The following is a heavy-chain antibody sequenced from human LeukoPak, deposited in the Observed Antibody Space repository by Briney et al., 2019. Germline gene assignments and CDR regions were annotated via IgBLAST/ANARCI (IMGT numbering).Heavy chain of an antibody. V-gene: IGHV4-4*07. D-gene: IGHD3-22*01. Sequence: PPETLSLTCTVSGGSISNYYWTWIRQPAGKGLEWIGRIYTSGSTNYNPSLKSRVTMSVDTSKNQFSLKMSSVTAADTAVYYCARGYYDSSGYSFDYWGQGTLVTVSS. J-gene: IGHJ4*02. CDR2: IYTSGST. CDR3: ARGYYDSSGYSFDY. CDR1: GGSISNYY.